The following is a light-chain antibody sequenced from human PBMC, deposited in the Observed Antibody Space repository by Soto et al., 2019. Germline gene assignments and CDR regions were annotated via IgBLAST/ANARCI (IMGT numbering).Light chain of an antibody. CDR1: STDADNYNY. J-gene: IGLJ2*01. CDR2: DVS. V-gene: IGLV2-8*01. Sequence: QSALTQPPSASGSPGQSVTISCTGTSTDADNYNYVSWYQQYPGNAPKLIIYDVSERPSGVPDRFSGAKSGNTASPTVSGLQAEAEANNHCSSYRGSSTVFVGGGTKLTV. CDR3: SSYRGSSTVF.